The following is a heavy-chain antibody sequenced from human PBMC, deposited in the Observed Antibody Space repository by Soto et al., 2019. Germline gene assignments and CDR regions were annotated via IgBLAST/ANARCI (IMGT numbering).Heavy chain of an antibody. Sequence: GGSLRLSCAASGFTFSSYAMGWVRQAPGKGLEWVAVIWYDGSNKYYADSVKGRFTISRDNSKNTLYLQMNSLRAEDTAVYYCAGEYYYDSSGYYSGNWFDPWGQGTLVTVSS. D-gene: IGHD3-22*01. CDR1: GFTFSSYA. CDR3: AGEYYYDSSGYYSGNWFDP. CDR2: IWYDGSNK. V-gene: IGHV3-33*08. J-gene: IGHJ5*02.